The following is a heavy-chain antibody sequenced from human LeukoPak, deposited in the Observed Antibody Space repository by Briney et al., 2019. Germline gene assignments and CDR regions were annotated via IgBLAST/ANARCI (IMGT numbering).Heavy chain of an antibody. V-gene: IGHV3-66*01. D-gene: IGHD5-18*01. Sequence: GRSLRLSCAASGFTVSSNYMSWVREAPGKGLEWLSVIYSGGSTYYADSVKGRFTISRDNSKNTLYLQMNSLRAEDTAVYYCTTKRGYSYGYADWGQGTLVTVSS. CDR1: GFTVSSNY. J-gene: IGHJ4*02. CDR3: TTKRGYSYGYAD. CDR2: IYSGGST.